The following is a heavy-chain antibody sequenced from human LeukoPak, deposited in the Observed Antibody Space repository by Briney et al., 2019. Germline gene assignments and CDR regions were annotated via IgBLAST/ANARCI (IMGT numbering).Heavy chain of an antibody. D-gene: IGHD7-27*01. J-gene: IGHJ2*01. Sequence: GGSLRLSCAASGFTFSSYRMYWFRQAPGKGLEWVANIKQDGSAKYYVDSVKGRFSISRDNAKNSLYLQMNSLRAEDTAVYYCARSLNWGSWYFDLWGRGTLVTVSS. CDR3: ARSLNWGSWYFDL. V-gene: IGHV3-7*05. CDR2: IKQDGSAK. CDR1: GFTFSSYR.